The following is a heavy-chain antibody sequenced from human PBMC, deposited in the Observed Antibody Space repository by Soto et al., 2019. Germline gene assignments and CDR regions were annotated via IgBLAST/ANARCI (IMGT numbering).Heavy chain of an antibody. CDR2: IYYSGST. Sequence: SETLSLTCTVSVGSISSSSYYWGWIRQPPGKGLEWIGSIYYSGSTYYNPSLKSRVTISVDTSKNQFSLKLSSVTAADTAVYYCARHDSRVVAAPVEGWFDPWGQGTLVTVSS. J-gene: IGHJ5*02. CDR3: ARHDSRVVAAPVEGWFDP. D-gene: IGHD2-15*01. V-gene: IGHV4-39*01. CDR1: VGSISSSSYY.